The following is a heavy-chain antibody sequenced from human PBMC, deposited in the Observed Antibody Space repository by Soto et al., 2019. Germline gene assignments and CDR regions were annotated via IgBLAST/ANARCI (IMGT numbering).Heavy chain of an antibody. CDR2: IYYSGST. D-gene: IGHD5-18*01. J-gene: IGHJ4*02. CDR1: GGSISSGGYY. V-gene: IGHV4-31*03. Sequence: NPSETLSLTCTVSGGSISSGGYYWSWIRQHPGKGLEWIGYIYYSGSTYYNPSLKSRVTISVDTSKNQFSLKLSSVTAADTAVYYCAREDTAMVTFGYFDYWGQGTLVTVSS. CDR3: AREDTAMVTFGYFDY.